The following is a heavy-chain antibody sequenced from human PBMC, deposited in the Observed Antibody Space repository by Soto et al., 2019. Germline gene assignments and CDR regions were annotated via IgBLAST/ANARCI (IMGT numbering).Heavy chain of an antibody. D-gene: IGHD1-1*01. Sequence: EVQLLESGGGLIQPGGTLRLSCAASGFTPTNYPMNWVRQAPGKGLEWVSGIFGGGSTTFYADAVRGRFVISRDDSKNTLYLQLTGLRVEDTAIYYCAIVTLQQQVYGMDVWGQGTAVTVSS. CDR2: IFGGGSTT. CDR3: AIVTLQQQVYGMDV. J-gene: IGHJ6*01. V-gene: IGHV3-23*01. CDR1: GFTPTNYP.